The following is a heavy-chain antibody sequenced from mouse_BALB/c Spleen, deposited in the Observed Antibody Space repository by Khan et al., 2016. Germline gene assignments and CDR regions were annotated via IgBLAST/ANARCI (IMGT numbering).Heavy chain of an antibody. CDR2: IYPGSNNI. J-gene: IGHJ4*01. CDR3: ARSGSLSYYTLDY. D-gene: IGHD3-1*01. Sequence: QVQLQQSGPELVKPGASVNMSCKASGYTFTDYVIGWVKQRTGQGLEWIGEIYPGSNNIYYNEKFKDKATLTADKSSSTAYMQLSSPTSEDSAVYFCARSGSLSYYTLDYWGQGASVTVSS. V-gene: IGHV1-81*01. CDR1: GYTFTDYV.